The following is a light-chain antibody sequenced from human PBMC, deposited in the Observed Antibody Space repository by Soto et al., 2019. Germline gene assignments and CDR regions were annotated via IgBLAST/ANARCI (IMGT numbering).Light chain of an antibody. J-gene: IGKJ1*01. CDR2: KAS. Sequence: DIPMTQSPSSLSASVXDRVTITCRASQTISSWLAWYQQKPGKAPKLLIYKASTLKSGVPSRFSGSGSGTEFTLTISSLQPDDFATYYCQHYNSYSEAFGQGTKVDI. CDR1: QTISSW. CDR3: QHYNSYSEA. V-gene: IGKV1-5*03.